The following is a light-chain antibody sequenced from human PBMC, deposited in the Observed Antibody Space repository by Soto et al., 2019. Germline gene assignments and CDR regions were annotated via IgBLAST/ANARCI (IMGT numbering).Light chain of an antibody. CDR2: GNS. Sequence: QSVLTQPPSVSGAPGQRVTISCTGSSSNIGAGYDVHWYQQLPGTAPKLLIYGNSNRPSGVPDRFSGSKSGTSASLAITGLQAEDAADYYCQSYDSSLSGWVFGTGTKLTVL. J-gene: IGLJ1*01. V-gene: IGLV1-40*01. CDR3: QSYDSSLSGWV. CDR1: SSNIGAGYD.